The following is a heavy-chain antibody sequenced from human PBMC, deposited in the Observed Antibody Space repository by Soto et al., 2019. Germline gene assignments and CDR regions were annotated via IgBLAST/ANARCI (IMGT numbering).Heavy chain of an antibody. V-gene: IGHV3-30*18. CDR3: AKGEAPHR. CDR1: GFTFSSYG. Sequence: QVQLVESGGGVVQPGRSLRLSCAASGFTFSSYGMHWVRQAPGKGLEWVAVISYDGSNKYYADSVKGRFTISRDNSKNTLYLQMNSLRAEDKAVYYCAKGEAPHRWGQGTLVTVSS. J-gene: IGHJ5*02. CDR2: ISYDGSNK.